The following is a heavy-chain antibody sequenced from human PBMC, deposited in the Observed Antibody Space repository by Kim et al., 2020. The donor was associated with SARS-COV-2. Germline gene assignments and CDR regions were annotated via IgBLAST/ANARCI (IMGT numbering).Heavy chain of an antibody. Sequence: ASVKVSCKASGYTFTSYGISWVRQAPGQGLEWMGWISAYNGNTNYAQKLQGRVTMTTDTSTSTAYMELRSLRSDDTAVYYCASHSVGLWFGELLPNFYGMDVWGQGTTVTVSS. CDR3: ASHSVGLWFGELLPNFYGMDV. V-gene: IGHV1-18*01. CDR1: GYTFTSYG. D-gene: IGHD3-10*01. J-gene: IGHJ6*02. CDR2: ISAYNGNT.